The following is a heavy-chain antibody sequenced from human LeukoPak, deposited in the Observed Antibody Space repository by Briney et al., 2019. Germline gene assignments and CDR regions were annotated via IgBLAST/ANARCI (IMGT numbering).Heavy chain of an antibody. J-gene: IGHJ4*02. D-gene: IGHD2-2*01. CDR2: ISYDGSNK. CDR1: GFTFSSYA. V-gene: IGHV3-30-3*01. Sequence: PGGSLRLSCAASGFTFSSYAMHWVRQAPGKGLEWVAVISYDGSNKYYADSVKGRFTISRDNSKNTLYLQMNSLRAEDTAVYYCARVAKRYCSSTSCYVDYWGQGTLVTVSS. CDR3: ARVAKRYCSSTSCYVDY.